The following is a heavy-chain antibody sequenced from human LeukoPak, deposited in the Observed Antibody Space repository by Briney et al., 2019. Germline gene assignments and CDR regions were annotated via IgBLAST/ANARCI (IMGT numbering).Heavy chain of an antibody. V-gene: IGHV4-4*07. CDR2: IYTSGST. D-gene: IGHD3-22*01. CDR3: ARDRAYYYDSSGYYLGFDP. CDR1: GGSFSGYY. Sequence: KASETLSLTCAVYGGSFSGYYWSWIRQPAGKGLEWIGRIYTSGSTNYNPSLKSRVTMSVDTSKNQFSLKLSSVTAADTAVYYCARDRAYYYDSSGYYLGFDPWGQGTLVTVSS. J-gene: IGHJ5*02.